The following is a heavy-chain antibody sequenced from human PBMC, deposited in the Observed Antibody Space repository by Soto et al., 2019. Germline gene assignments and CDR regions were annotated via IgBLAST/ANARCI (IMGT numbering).Heavy chain of an antibody. CDR3: AKLGGFGELFAGYYYYMDV. Sequence: EVQLLESGGGLVQPGGSLRLSCAASGFTFSSYAMSWVRQAPGKGLEWVSAISGSGGSTYYADSVKGRFTISRDNSKNTLDLQMNILRAEDTAVYYCAKLGGFGELFAGYYYYMDVWGKGTTVTVSS. J-gene: IGHJ6*03. CDR1: GFTFSSYA. D-gene: IGHD3-10*01. CDR2: ISGSGGST. V-gene: IGHV3-23*01.